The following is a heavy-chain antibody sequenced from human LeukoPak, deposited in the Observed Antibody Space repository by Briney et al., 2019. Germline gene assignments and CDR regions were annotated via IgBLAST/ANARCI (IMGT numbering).Heavy chain of an antibody. D-gene: IGHD3-22*01. Sequence: ASVKVSCKASGYTFTGYYMHWVRQAPGQGLEWMGWINPNSGGTNYAQKFQGRVTMTRGTSISTAYMELSRLRSDDTAVYYCARGYYYDSSGYYYPVAHWGQGTLVTVSS. J-gene: IGHJ4*02. V-gene: IGHV1-2*02. CDR1: GYTFTGYY. CDR2: INPNSGGT. CDR3: ARGYYYDSSGYYYPVAH.